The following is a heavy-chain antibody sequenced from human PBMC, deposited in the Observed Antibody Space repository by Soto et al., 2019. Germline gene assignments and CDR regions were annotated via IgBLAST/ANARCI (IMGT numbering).Heavy chain of an antibody. CDR3: ARAAPIRVAARPGWYFDL. J-gene: IGHJ2*01. CDR2: TYYRSKWYN. D-gene: IGHD6-6*01. Sequence: SQTLSLTCAISGCSVSSNSAAWNWIRQSPSRGLEWLGRTYYRSKWYNDYAVSVKSRITINPDTSKNQFSLQLNSVTPEDTAVYYCARAAPIRVAARPGWYFDLWGRGTMVTVSS. V-gene: IGHV6-1*01. CDR1: GCSVSSNSAA.